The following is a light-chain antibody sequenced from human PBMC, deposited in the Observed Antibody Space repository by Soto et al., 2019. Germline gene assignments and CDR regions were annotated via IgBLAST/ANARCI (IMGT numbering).Light chain of an antibody. CDR1: QSIRSW. V-gene: IGKV1-5*01. Sequence: DIQMTQSPSTLSASVGGRVSITCRASQSIRSWLAWYQQKPGKAPNLLIYDASSLESGVPSRFSGSGSGTEFTLTISSLQPDDFATYFCQQYNSFPWTFGQGTKVDIK. CDR3: QQYNSFPWT. CDR2: DAS. J-gene: IGKJ1*01.